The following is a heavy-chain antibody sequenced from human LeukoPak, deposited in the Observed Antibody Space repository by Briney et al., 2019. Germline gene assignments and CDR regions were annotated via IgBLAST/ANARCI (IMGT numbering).Heavy chain of an antibody. CDR2: ITGSGATT. J-gene: IGHJ3*02. D-gene: IGHD2-21*02. Sequence: QPGGSLRLSCAAYGFTFSSYDMNWVRQAPGKGLEWVSAITGSGATTYYADSVKGRFTISRDNSKNTLYLQMNSLRVEDTAVYYCAKADLTTADRDAFDIWGQGTVVTVSS. V-gene: IGHV3-23*01. CDR1: GFTFSSYD. CDR3: AKADLTTADRDAFDI.